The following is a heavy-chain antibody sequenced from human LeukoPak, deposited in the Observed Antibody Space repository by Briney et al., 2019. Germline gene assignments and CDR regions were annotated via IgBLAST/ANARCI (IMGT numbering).Heavy chain of an antibody. Sequence: PGGSLRLSCAASGFTFSSYWMSWVRQAPGKGLEWVANIKQDGSEKYYVDSVKGRFTISRGNAKNSLYLQMNSLRAEDTAVYYCARGPSGVVVITNYFDYWGQGTLVTVSS. CDR2: IKQDGSEK. J-gene: IGHJ4*02. V-gene: IGHV3-7*01. CDR1: GFTFSSYW. CDR3: ARGPSGVVVITNYFDY. D-gene: IGHD3-22*01.